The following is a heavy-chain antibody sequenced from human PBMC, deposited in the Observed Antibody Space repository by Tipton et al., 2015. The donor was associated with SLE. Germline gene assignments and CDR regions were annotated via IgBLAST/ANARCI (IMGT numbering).Heavy chain of an antibody. CDR2: IAYDGSNK. CDR1: GFTFSSYA. D-gene: IGHD2-15*01. Sequence: SLRLSCAGSGFTFSSYAMHWVRQAPGKGLEWVAVIAYDGSNKYYADSVKGRFTISRDNSKNTLYLQMNSLRAEDTAVYYCSASLLPLYGMDVWGQGTTVTVSS. CDR3: SASLLPLYGMDV. J-gene: IGHJ6*02. V-gene: IGHV3-30*04.